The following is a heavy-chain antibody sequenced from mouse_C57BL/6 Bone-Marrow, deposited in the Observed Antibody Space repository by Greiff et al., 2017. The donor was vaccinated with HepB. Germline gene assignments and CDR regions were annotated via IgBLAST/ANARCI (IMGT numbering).Heavy chain of an antibody. Sequence: QVQLQQSGPELVKPGASVKISCKASGYAFSSSWMNWVKQRPGKGLEWIGRIYPGDGDTNYNGKFKGKATLTADKSSSTAYMQLSSLTSEDSAVYFCAKRGPNSSDYWGQGTTLTVSS. CDR3: AKRGPNSSDY. CDR2: IYPGDGDT. CDR1: GYAFSSSW. D-gene: IGHD6-5*01. J-gene: IGHJ2*01. V-gene: IGHV1-82*01.